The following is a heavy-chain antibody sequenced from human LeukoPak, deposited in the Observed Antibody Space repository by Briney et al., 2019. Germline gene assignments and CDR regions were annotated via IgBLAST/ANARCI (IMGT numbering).Heavy chain of an antibody. V-gene: IGHV4-30-2*01. D-gene: IGHD3-22*01. J-gene: IGHJ4*02. CDR3: ARGDVGYYDSSGYYFDY. CDR1: GGSISSGGYS. Sequence: KPSQTLSLTCAVSGGSISSGGYSWSWIRQPPGKGLSWIGYIYHSGSTYYNPSLKSRVTISVDRSKNQFSLKLSSVTAADTAVYYCARGDVGYYDSSGYYFDYWGQGTLVTVSS. CDR2: IYHSGST.